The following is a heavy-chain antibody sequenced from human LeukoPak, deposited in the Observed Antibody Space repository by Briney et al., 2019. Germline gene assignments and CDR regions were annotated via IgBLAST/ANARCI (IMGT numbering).Heavy chain of an antibody. Sequence: LSGGSLRLSCAASGFTFSSYEMNWVRQAPGKGLEWVSYIRSTGSTIYYADSVKGRFTISRENAKNSLYLQMNSLRAEDTAVYCGARNDYGDYGWDFDLWGRGTLVTVSS. CDR1: GFTFSSYE. CDR3: ARNDYGDYGWDFDL. D-gene: IGHD4-17*01. CDR2: IRSTGSTI. J-gene: IGHJ2*01. V-gene: IGHV3-48*03.